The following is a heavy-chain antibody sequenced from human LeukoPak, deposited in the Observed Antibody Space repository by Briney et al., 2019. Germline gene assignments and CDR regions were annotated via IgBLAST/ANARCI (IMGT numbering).Heavy chain of an antibody. Sequence: SETLSLTCTVSGYSISSGYYWGWIRQPPGKGLEWIGSLCHSGNSYYNPSLKSRATISVDTSKNHFSLKLRSVTAADTAVYYCARAETYSSDWYDPFFDYWGQGTLVTVSS. CDR3: ARAETYSSDWYDPFFDY. J-gene: IGHJ4*02. D-gene: IGHD6-19*01. V-gene: IGHV4-38-2*02. CDR2: LCHSGNS. CDR1: GYSISSGYY.